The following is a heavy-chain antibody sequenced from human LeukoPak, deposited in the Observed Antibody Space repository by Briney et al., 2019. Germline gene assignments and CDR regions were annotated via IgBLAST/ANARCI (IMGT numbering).Heavy chain of an antibody. Sequence: SETLSLTCTVSGGSISSHYWSWIRQPPGRGLEWIGYIYSSGTTNYNPSLKSRVTISVDTSKNQCSLKLNSVTAADTAVYYCARASFGDYSAEYFHHWGQGTLVTVSS. CDR2: IYSSGTT. CDR3: ARASFGDYSAEYFHH. V-gene: IGHV4-59*11. J-gene: IGHJ1*01. CDR1: GGSISSHY. D-gene: IGHD4-17*01.